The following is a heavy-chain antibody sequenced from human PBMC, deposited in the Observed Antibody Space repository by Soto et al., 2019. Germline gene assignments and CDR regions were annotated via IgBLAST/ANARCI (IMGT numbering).Heavy chain of an antibody. V-gene: IGHV3-30-3*01. CDR1: GFTFSSYA. CDR2: ISYDGSNK. CDR3: ARDPQLNGKDGYYSHYFDY. J-gene: IGHJ4*02. D-gene: IGHD5-12*01. Sequence: GGSLRLSCAASGFTFSSYAMHWVRQAPGKGLEWVAVISYDGSNKYYADSVKGRFTISRDNSKNTLYLQMNSLRAEDTAVYYCARDPQLNGKDGYYSHYFDYWGQGTLVTVSS.